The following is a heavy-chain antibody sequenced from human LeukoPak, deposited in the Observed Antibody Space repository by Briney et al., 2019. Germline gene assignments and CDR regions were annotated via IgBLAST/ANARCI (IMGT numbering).Heavy chain of an antibody. CDR3: AARYSSSWLDY. V-gene: IGHV1-2*02. Sequence: GASVKVSCKASGHTFTGYYMHWVRQAPGQGLEWMGWINPNSGGTNYAQKFQGRVTMTRDTSISTAYMELSRLRSDDTAVYYCAARYSSSWLDYWGQATLVTVSS. CDR2: INPNSGGT. CDR1: GHTFTGYY. D-gene: IGHD6-13*01. J-gene: IGHJ4*02.